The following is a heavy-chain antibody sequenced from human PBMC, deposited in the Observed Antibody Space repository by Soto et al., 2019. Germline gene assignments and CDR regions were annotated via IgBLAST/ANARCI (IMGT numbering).Heavy chain of an antibody. Sequence: SETLSLPCSVSGGSISSYYGSWILQPPGKGLEWIGYIYYSGSTNYNPSLKSRVTISVDTSKNQFSLKLSSVTAADTAVYYCARGSGYYYYYGMDVWGQGTTVTVSS. CDR2: IYYSGST. CDR1: GGSISSYY. D-gene: IGHD2-15*01. V-gene: IGHV4-59*01. J-gene: IGHJ6*02. CDR3: ARGSGYYYYYGMDV.